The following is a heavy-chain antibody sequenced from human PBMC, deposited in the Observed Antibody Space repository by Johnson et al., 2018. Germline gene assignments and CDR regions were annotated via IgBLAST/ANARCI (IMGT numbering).Heavy chain of an antibody. J-gene: IGHJ3*01. CDR1: GFNFGDYA. CDR2: IRSKPYGGTR. CDR3: RRNIRSDWHDVFDL. Sequence: EVQLLETGGGLVKPGRSLRLSCTASGFNFGDYAMSWFRQAPGKGLEWVSFIRSKPYGGTREYAASVEGRFTFSRDDSKSIAYLQMNSLKIEDTAVYYRRRNIRSDWHDVFDLWGQGTMVTVSS. D-gene: IGHD6-19*01. V-gene: IGHV3-49*05.